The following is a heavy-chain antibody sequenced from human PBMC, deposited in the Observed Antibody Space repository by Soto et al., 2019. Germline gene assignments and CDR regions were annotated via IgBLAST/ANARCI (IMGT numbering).Heavy chain of an antibody. J-gene: IGHJ6*02. CDR1: GGTLSNFA. D-gene: IGHD4-4*01. CDR2: FIPIVGMA. CDR3: ANGHYNYLYYGMDV. Sequence: QVQLVQSGSEVKKPGSSVKVSCKASGGTLSNFAISWVRQAPGQGLEWVGTFIPIVGMAKYGQNFQGRVTISADQSTNTLFMELRSLSYEDTAMYYCANGHYNYLYYGMDVWGQGTTVTVSS. V-gene: IGHV1-69*04.